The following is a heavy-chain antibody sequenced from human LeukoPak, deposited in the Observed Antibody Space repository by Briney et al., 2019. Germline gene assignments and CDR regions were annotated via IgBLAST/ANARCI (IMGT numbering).Heavy chain of an antibody. J-gene: IGHJ4*02. Sequence: PSETLSLTCAVYGGSFSGYYWTWIRQTPGMGLEWIGEISDSGRTDYNPSLKSRVTISVDTSRNKFSLKLSSVTAADTAVYYCARSYVDWGQGTLVTVSS. V-gene: IGHV4-34*01. CDR1: GGSFSGYY. CDR2: ISDSGRT. D-gene: IGHD1-26*01. CDR3: ARSYVD.